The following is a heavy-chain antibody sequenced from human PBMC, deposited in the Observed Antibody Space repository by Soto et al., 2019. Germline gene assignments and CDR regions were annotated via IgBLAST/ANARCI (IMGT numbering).Heavy chain of an antibody. CDR3: AKNIVVVVAAKIWFDP. J-gene: IGHJ5*02. V-gene: IGHV3-23*01. CDR1: GFTFSSYA. CDR2: ISGSGGST. D-gene: IGHD2-15*01. Sequence: GGSLRLSCAASGFTFSSYAMSWVRQAPGKGLEWVSAISGSGGSTYYADSVKGRFTISRDNSKNTLYLQMNSLRAEDTAVYYCAKNIVVVVAAKIWFDPWGQGTLVTVSS.